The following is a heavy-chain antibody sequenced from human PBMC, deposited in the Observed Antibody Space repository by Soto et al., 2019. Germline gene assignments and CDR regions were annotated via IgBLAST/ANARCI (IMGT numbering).Heavy chain of an antibody. CDR2: IWHDGSNK. J-gene: IGHJ4*02. CDR3: TRAAIKGELLDY. CDR1: GFTFNNYG. D-gene: IGHD1-26*01. V-gene: IGHV3-33*01. Sequence: QVQLVESGGGVVQPGRSLRLSCAASGFTFNNYGMHWVRQAPGKGLEWVALIWHDGSNKGYADSVKGRFTISRDNSKNTLSLQKNSLRVEDTAVYYCTRAAIKGELLDYWGQGTQVTVSS.